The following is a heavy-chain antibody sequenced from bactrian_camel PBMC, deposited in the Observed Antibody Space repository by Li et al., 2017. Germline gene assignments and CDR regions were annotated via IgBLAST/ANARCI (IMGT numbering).Heavy chain of an antibody. D-gene: IGHD6*01. V-gene: IGHV3S1*01. Sequence: HVQLVESGGGSVQVGGSLTLSCTASGYTNGPNCMGWFRQAPGKEREGVSAITESGGVTDYADSVKDRFTISRDNAKNTLYLQLMSLKTEDTAVYYCAKDLVGYDGGSWIYDYWGQGTQVTVS. J-gene: IGHJ4*01. CDR2: ITESGGVT. CDR1: GYTNGPNC. CDR3: AKDLVGYDGGSWIYDY.